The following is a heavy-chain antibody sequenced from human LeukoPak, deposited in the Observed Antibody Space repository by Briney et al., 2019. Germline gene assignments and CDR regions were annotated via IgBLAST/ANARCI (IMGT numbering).Heavy chain of an antibody. J-gene: IGHJ5*02. CDR3: ARDHTGGGSSWSDNWFDP. CDR1: GYTFTSYY. Sequence: GASVKVSCKAPGYTFTSYYMHWVRQAPGQGLEWMGIVNPYSGTTTYAQKFQGRVTMTRDTSTSTVYMELSRLRSEDTAVYYCARDHTGGGSSWSDNWFDPWGQGTLVTVSS. V-gene: IGHV1-46*01. D-gene: IGHD6-13*01. CDR2: VNPYSGTT.